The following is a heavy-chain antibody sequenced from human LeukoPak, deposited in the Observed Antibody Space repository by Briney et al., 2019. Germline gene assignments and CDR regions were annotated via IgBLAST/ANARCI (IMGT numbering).Heavy chain of an antibody. D-gene: IGHD2-8*02. J-gene: IGHJ3*01. V-gene: IGHV4-59*02. CDR3: ARERRYCTDTTCLPLGSLDL. Sequence: PSETLSLTCSVSGGTVSSYYWTWIRHPPGKALEWIGSVHYTGNTNYNPSLKSRVAISIDTSKTQFSLNVSSLTTADTALYYCARERRYCTDTTCLPLGSLDLWSQGTTVIVSS. CDR1: GGTVSSYY. CDR2: VHYTGNT.